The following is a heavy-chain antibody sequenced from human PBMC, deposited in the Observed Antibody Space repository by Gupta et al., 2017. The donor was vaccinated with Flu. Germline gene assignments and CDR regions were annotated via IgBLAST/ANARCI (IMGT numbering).Heavy chain of an antibody. CDR2: IYTSGST. D-gene: IGHD4-17*01. CDR3: ARGGYGDYFAYFDY. V-gene: IGHV4-61*02. Sequence: QVQLQESGPGLVMPSQTLSLTCTVSGGSISSGSYYWSWLRQPAGKGLEWIGRIYTSGSTNYNPSLKSRVTISVDTSKHQFSLKLSSVTAADTAVYYCARGGYGDYFAYFDYWGQGTLVTVSS. J-gene: IGHJ4*02. CDR1: GGSISSGSYY.